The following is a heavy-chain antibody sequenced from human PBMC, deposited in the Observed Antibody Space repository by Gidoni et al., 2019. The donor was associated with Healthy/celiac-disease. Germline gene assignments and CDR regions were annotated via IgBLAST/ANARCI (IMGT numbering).Heavy chain of an antibody. CDR2: IHYSGST. CDR1: GGSISSSSYY. V-gene: IGHV4-39*01. Sequence: QLQLQESGRGLVKPSETLSLTCPVSGGSISSSSYYRGWIRQPPGKGLEWIGSIHYSGSTYYNPTLKSRVTISVDTSKNQFSLKLSSVTAADTAVYYCARHGAMIVVVIPVGEDAFDIWGQGTMVTVSS. J-gene: IGHJ3*02. CDR3: ARHGAMIVVVIPVGEDAFDI. D-gene: IGHD3-22*01.